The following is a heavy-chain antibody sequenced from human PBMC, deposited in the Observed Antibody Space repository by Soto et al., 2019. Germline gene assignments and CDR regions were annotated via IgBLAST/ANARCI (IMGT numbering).Heavy chain of an antibody. CDR1: GFTVSSNY. V-gene: IGHV3-53*01. CDR3: AVMDYYGSRSGLDI. CDR2: IYSGGST. J-gene: IGHJ3*02. Sequence: LRLSCAASGFTVSSNYMSWVRQAPGKGLEWVSVIYSGGSTYYADSVKGRFTISRDNSKNTLYLQMNSLRAEDTAVYYCAVMDYYGSRSGLDIWGQGTMVTVSS. D-gene: IGHD3-10*01.